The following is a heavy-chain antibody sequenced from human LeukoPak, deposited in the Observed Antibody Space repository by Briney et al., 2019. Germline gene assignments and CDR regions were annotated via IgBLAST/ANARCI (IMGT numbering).Heavy chain of an antibody. D-gene: IGHD2/OR15-2a*01. CDR3: ARDFSWRQFDY. CDR1: GFTFTTSY. J-gene: IGHJ4*02. V-gene: IGHV3-7*01. CDR2: IWPDGSGT. Sequence: PGGSLRLSCAASGFTFTTSYMTWVRQAPGKGLEWVAEIWPDGSGTAYVDSVKGRFTISRDNAKNSLFLQMDRLRAEETAVYYCARDFSWRQFDYWGLGTLVTVSS.